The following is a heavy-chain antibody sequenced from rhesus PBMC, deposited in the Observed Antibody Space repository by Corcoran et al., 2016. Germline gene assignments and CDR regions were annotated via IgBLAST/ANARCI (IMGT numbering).Heavy chain of an antibody. CDR1: GDSISSYW. J-gene: IGHJ4*01. V-gene: IGHV4-80*01. CDR3: ATVVVVSSTTDY. Sequence: QVKLQESGTGLVKPSENLSLTCTVSGDSISSYWWSWIRQPPGKGQEWIGQINGNNGRTNYTPSRKNRITISKDASKNHVSLKLSSVTAADTAVYYCATVVVVSSTTDYWGQGVLVTVSS. D-gene: IGHD2-39*02. CDR2: INGNNGRT.